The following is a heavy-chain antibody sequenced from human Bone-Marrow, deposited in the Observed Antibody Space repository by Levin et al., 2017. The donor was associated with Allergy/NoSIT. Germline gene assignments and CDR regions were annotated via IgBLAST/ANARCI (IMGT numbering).Heavy chain of an antibody. Sequence: PGGSLRLSCAASGFSITTHSMNWVRQAPGKGLEWLSYISSSSSTIFYADSVKGRFTISRDNARHSLYLQMNSLRDEHTALYDCATSAVVHWYYFDYWGQGTLVTVSS. D-gene: IGHD2-8*02. CDR2: ISSSSSTI. CDR1: GFSITTHS. J-gene: IGHJ4*02. V-gene: IGHV3-48*02. CDR3: ATSAVVHWYYFDY.